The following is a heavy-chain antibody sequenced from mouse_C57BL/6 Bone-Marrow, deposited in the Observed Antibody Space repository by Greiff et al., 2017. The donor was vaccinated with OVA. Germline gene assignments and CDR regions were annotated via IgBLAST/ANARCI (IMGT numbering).Heavy chain of an antibody. J-gene: IGHJ4*01. CDR3: ARWRDAYAMDY. V-gene: IGHV1-82*01. CDR1: GYAFSSSW. Sequence: VQLQQSGPELVKPGASVKISCKASGYAFSSSWMNWVKQRPGKGLEWIGRIYPGDGDTNYNGKFKGKATLTADKSSSTAYMQLSSLTSEDSAVYFCARWRDAYAMDYWGQGTSVTVSS. CDR2: IYPGDGDT.